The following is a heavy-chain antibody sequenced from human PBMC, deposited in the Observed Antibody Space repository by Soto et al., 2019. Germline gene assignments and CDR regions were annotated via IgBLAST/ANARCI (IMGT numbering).Heavy chain of an antibody. CDR3: AKDQSYYYDSSGSRAEY. D-gene: IGHD3-22*01. V-gene: IGHV3-23*01. J-gene: IGHJ4*02. CDR1: GFTFKNYA. CDR2: IVANGGST. Sequence: EVQLLESGGGLVQPGGSLRLSCAASGFTFKNYAMTWVRQAPGKGLEWVSGIVANGGSTDYADSVKGRFTISRDNSKNMLYLQMKSLRVDDMDVYYCAKDQSYYYDSSGSRAEYWGQGTLVTVSS.